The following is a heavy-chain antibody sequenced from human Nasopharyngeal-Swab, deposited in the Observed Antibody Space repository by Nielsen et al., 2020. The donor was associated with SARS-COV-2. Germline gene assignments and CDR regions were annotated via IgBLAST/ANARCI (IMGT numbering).Heavy chain of an antibody. CDR2: ISAYNGNT. Sequence: ASVKVSCKASGYTFTSYAMNWVRQAPGQGLEWMGWISAYNGNTNYAQKLQGRVTMTTDTSTSTAYMELRSLRSEDTAVYYCAFITGYCTNGVCGYYYYGMDVWGQGTTVTVSS. D-gene: IGHD2-8*01. CDR1: GYTFTSYA. CDR3: AFITGYCTNGVCGYYYYGMDV. J-gene: IGHJ6*02. V-gene: IGHV1-18*01.